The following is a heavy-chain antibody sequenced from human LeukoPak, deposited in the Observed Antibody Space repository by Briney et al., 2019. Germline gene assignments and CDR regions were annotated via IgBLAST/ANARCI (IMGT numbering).Heavy chain of an antibody. CDR3: ARQRGSSTSCYGASCRNWFDP. CDR2: IYHSGST. J-gene: IGHJ5*02. Sequence: SETLSLTCAVSGGSISSGGYSWSWIRQPPGKGLEWIGYIYHSGSTYYNPSLKSRVTISVDRSKNQFSLKLSSVTAADTAVYYCARQRGSSTSCYGASCRNWFDPWGQGTLVTVSS. CDR1: GGSISSGGYS. V-gene: IGHV4-30-2*01. D-gene: IGHD2-2*01.